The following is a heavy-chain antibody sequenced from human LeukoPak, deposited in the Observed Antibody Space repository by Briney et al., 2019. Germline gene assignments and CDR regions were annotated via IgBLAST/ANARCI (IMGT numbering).Heavy chain of an antibody. J-gene: IGHJ6*03. Sequence: GGSLRLSCAAAGSTFSSYWMSWVRQAPGKGLEWVANIKQDGSEKYYVDSVKGRFTISRDNAKNSLYLQMNSLRAEDTAVYYCARTGFEGGYLYYYYYYYMDVWGKGTTVTVSS. CDR1: GSTFSSYW. CDR3: ARTGFEGGYLYYYYYYYMDV. CDR2: IKQDGSEK. D-gene: IGHD5-18*01. V-gene: IGHV3-7*01.